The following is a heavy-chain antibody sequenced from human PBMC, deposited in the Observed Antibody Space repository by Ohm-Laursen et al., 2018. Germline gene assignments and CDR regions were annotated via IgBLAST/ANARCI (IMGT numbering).Heavy chain of an antibody. V-gene: IGHV3-23*01. Sequence: SLRLSCTASGFTFSSYTMNWVRQAPGKGLEWVSLINSYGVTTYYADSVKGRFTISRDNSKNTMYLEMNSLSAEDTAVYYCARYNWGKDWYFDLWGRGTLVTVSS. CDR1: GFTFSSYT. CDR2: INSYGVTT. J-gene: IGHJ2*01. CDR3: ARYNWGKDWYFDL. D-gene: IGHD1-20*01.